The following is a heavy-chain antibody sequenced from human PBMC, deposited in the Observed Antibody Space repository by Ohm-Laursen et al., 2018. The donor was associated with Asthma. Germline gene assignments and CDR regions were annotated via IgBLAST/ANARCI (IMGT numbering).Heavy chain of an antibody. CDR3: ARYCGGDCYSGWIFDY. CDR1: GGSTSSYY. D-gene: IGHD2-21*02. Sequence: SETLSLTCAVSGGSTSSYYWSWIRQPPGKGLEWIGYIYYSGSTNYNPSLKSRVTISVDTSKNQFSLKLGSVTAADTAVYYCARYCGGDCYSGWIFDYWGQGTLVTVSS. V-gene: IGHV4-59*01. J-gene: IGHJ4*02. CDR2: IYYSGST.